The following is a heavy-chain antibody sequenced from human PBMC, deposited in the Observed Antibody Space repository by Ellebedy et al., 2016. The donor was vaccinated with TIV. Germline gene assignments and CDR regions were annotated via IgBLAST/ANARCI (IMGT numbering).Heavy chain of an antibody. CDR2: INPNSGDT. D-gene: IGHD1-1*01. CDR1: GYTFTVYY. CDR3: ARDEGEYNWNFDY. Sequence: AASVKVSCKASGYTFTVYYMQWVRQAPGQGPEWMGWINPNSGDTKYAQKFQGRVTMTRDTSITTAYMELSRLTSDDTAVYYCARDEGEYNWNFDYWGQGTLVTVSS. J-gene: IGHJ4*02. V-gene: IGHV1-2*02.